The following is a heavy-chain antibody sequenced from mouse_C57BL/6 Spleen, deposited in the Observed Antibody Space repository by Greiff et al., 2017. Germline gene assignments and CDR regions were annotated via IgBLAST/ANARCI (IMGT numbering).Heavy chain of an antibody. J-gene: IGHJ2*01. D-gene: IGHD1-3*01. V-gene: IGHV1-82*01. CDR3: AREWVDY. Sequence: VQLQQSGPELVKPGASVKISCKASGYAFSSSWMNWVKQRPGKGLEWIGRIDPGDGDTNYNGKFKGKATLTADKSSSTAYMQLSSLTSEDSAVYFCAREWVDYWGQGTTLTVSS. CDR1: GYAFSSSW. CDR2: IDPGDGDT.